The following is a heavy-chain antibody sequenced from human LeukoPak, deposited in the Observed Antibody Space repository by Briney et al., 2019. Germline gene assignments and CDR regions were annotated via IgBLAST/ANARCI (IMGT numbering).Heavy chain of an antibody. CDR1: GFTFSSYG. CDR2: IKQDGSEK. CDR3: ARLGPNDAFDI. J-gene: IGHJ3*02. V-gene: IGHV3-7*01. Sequence: GGSLRLSCAASGFTFSSYGMHWVRQAPGKGLEWVANIKQDGSEKYYVDSVKGRFTISRDNAKNSLYLQMNSLRAEDTAVYYCARLGPNDAFDIWGQGTMVTVSS.